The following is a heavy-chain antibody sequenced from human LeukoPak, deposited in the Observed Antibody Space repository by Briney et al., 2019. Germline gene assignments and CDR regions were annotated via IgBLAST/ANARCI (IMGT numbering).Heavy chain of an antibody. CDR3: ARDQGY. CDR2: ISGSGGTT. Sequence: QPGASLRLSCVASGFTFTTYAMMWVRQAPGKGLEWVSAISGSGGTTYYADSVKGRFTISRDNSQITLYLQMNSLRAEDTALFYCARDQGYWGQGTLVTVSS. J-gene: IGHJ4*02. V-gene: IGHV3-23*01. CDR1: GFTFTTYA.